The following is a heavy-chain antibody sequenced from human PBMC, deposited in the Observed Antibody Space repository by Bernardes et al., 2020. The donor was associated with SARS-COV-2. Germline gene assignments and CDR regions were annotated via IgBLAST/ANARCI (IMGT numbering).Heavy chain of an antibody. V-gene: IGHV5-51*01. CDR1: GYTVTHCW. CDR2: IYPGDSDT. J-gene: IGHJ5*01. D-gene: IGHD4-17*01. Sequence: GACLKTSSHGSGYTVTHCWSAWVRPTPEKGLEWLGIIYPGDSDTRYSPSFEGQVTMSVDKSIRTAYLQWSGLRASDTAIYYCAKSDYGDKNWFDSWGQGTLVTVAS. CDR3: AKSDYGDKNWFDS.